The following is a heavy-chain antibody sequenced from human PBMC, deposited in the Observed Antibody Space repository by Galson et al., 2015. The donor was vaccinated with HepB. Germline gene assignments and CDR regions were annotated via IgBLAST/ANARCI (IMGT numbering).Heavy chain of an antibody. D-gene: IGHD2-2*01. J-gene: IGHJ6*02. CDR2: IWYDGSNK. CDR1: GFTFSSYG. Sequence: SLRLSCAASGFTFSSYGMHWVRQAPGKGLEWVAVIWYDGSNKYYADSVKGRFTISRDNSKNTLYLQMNSLRAEDTAVYYCARDVNRVVVPAARVSGGMDVWGQGTTVTVSS. V-gene: IGHV3-33*08. CDR3: ARDVNRVVVPAARVSGGMDV.